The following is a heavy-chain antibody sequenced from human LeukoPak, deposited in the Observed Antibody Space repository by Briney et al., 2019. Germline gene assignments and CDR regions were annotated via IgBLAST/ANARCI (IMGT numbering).Heavy chain of an antibody. CDR3: AGSTGGVYWYMDV. J-gene: IGHJ6*03. D-gene: IGHD2-2*01. V-gene: IGHV4-59*08. CDR2: IYYSGST. Sequence: PSETLSLTCTVSGGSISSYYWSWIRQPPGKGLEWIGYIYYSGSTNYNPSLKSRVTISVDTSKNQFSLKLSSVTAADTAVYYCAGSTGGVYWYMDVWGKGTTVTVSS. CDR1: GGSISSYY.